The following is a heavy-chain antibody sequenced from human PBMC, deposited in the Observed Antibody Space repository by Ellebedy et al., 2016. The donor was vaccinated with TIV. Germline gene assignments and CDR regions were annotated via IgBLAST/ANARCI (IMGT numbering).Heavy chain of an antibody. CDR1: GGSISSYY. V-gene: IGHV4-59*08. CDR2: TFYSGST. D-gene: IGHD3-9*01. CDR3: ARLEYYDILTGYYAQYFQH. J-gene: IGHJ1*01. Sequence: MPGGSLRLSCTVSGGSISSYYWSWIRQPPGKGLEWIGYTFYSGSTNYNPSLKSRVTISVDTSKNQFSLKLSSVTAADTAVYYCARLEYYDILTGYYAQYFQHWGQGTLVTVSS.